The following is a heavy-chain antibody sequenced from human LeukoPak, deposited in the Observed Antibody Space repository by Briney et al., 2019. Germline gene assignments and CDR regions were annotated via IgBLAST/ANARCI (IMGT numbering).Heavy chain of an antibody. CDR3: ARGFYYDSS. CDR1: GFTFSRYG. D-gene: IGHD3-22*01. J-gene: IGHJ4*02. CDR2: ISYDGSNK. V-gene: IGHV3-30*03. Sequence: GGSLRLSCAVSGFTFSRYGMHWVRQAPGKGLEWVGGISYDGSNKYYADSVKGRFTIARDTAKNSLYLQMTSLRAEDTAVYYCARGFYYDSSGGQGTLVTVSS.